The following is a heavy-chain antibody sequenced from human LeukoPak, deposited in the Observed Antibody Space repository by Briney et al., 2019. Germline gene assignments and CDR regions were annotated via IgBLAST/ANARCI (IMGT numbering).Heavy chain of an antibody. V-gene: IGHV3-48*01. J-gene: IGHJ4*02. CDR2: IGISSGNT. CDR3: ARDTKYAFDN. Sequence: GGSLRLSCAASGFTFSSYSMNWVRQAPGKGLEWISYIGISSGNTKYADSVKGRLTISGDKAKNSVYLQMNSLRVEDTAVYYCARDTKYAFDNWGQGTLVTVSS. CDR1: GFTFSSYS. D-gene: IGHD2-2*01.